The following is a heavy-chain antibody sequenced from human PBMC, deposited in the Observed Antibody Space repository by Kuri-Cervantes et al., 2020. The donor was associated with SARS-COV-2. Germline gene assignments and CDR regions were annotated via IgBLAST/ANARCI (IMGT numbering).Heavy chain of an antibody. Sequence: SQTLSLTCAVYGGSFSGYYWSWIRQPPGKGLEWIGSIYYSGSTYYNPSLKSRVTISVDTSKNQFSLKLSSVTAADTAVYYCARARIAAAGYNWFDPWGQGTLVTVSS. CDR2: IYYSGST. CDR1: GGSFSGYY. J-gene: IGHJ5*02. V-gene: IGHV4-34*01. D-gene: IGHD6-13*01. CDR3: ARARIAAAGYNWFDP.